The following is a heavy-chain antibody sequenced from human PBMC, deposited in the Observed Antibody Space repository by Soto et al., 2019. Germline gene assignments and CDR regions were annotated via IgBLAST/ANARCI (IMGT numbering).Heavy chain of an antibody. CDR1: GYTFTIYD. CDR2: MNPNSGNT. J-gene: IGHJ6*02. D-gene: IGHD5-18*01. V-gene: IGHV1-8*01. CDR3: ARAEYSYGYYYYYYGMDV. Sequence: ASVKVSCKASGYTFTIYDINWVRQATGQGLEWMGWMNPNSGNTGYAQKFQGRVTMTRNTSISTAYMELSSLRSEDTAVYYCARAEYSYGYYYYYYGMDVWGQGTTVTVSS.